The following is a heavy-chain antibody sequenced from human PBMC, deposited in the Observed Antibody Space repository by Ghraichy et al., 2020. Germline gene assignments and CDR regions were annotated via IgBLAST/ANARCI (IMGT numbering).Heavy chain of an antibody. Sequence: SQTLSLTCAVYGGSFSGYYWSWIRQPPGKGLEWIGEINHSGSTKYNPSLKSRVTISVDTSKNQFSLKLSSVTAADTAVYYCARGPPSYYYGSGSYLPYYYYGMDVWGQGTTVTVSS. D-gene: IGHD3-10*01. J-gene: IGHJ6*02. CDR1: GGSFSGYY. CDR3: ARGPPSYYYGSGSYLPYYYYGMDV. V-gene: IGHV4-34*01. CDR2: INHSGST.